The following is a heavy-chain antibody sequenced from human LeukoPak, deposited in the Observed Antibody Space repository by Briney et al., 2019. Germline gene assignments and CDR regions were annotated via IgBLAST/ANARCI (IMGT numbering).Heavy chain of an antibody. CDR1: GYTFTSYD. J-gene: IGHJ6*03. CDR3: ARTSSSSYYDFWSGWSDYMGV. D-gene: IGHD3-3*01. V-gene: IGHV1-8*01. CDR2: MNPNSRNT. Sequence: ASVKVSCKASGYTFTSYDINWVRHAPGQGLEWMGWMNPNSRNTGYAQKFQGRVTMTRNTSISTAYMELSSLRSEDTAVYYCARTSSSSYYDFWSGWSDYMGVWGKGTTVTVSS.